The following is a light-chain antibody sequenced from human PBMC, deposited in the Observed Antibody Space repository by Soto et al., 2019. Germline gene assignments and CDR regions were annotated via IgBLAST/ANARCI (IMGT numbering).Light chain of an antibody. CDR1: QSLVHSDGDTY. CDR2: KVS. CDR3: VQNTDFPLT. Sequence: EIGLAHTPLSSPVTLGQPASISCRSSQSLVHSDGDTYLSWLHQRPGQPPRLLIYKVSNRFSGVPDRFSGSGAGKEFTLKISRVEAEDVRVYYCVQNTDFPLTFGPWTKVEIX. J-gene: IGKJ3*01. V-gene: IGKV2-24*01.